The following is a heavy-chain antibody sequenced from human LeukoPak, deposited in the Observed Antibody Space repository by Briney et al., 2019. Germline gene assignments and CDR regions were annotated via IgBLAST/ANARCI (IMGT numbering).Heavy chain of an antibody. CDR2: ISSSSSYI. V-gene: IGHV3-21*01. J-gene: IGHJ5*02. D-gene: IGHD3-22*01. CDR1: GFTFSSYS. Sequence: PGGSLRLSCAASGFTFSSYSMSWVRQAPGKGLEWVSSISSSSSYIYYADSVKGRFTISRDNAKNSLYLQMNSLRAEDTAVYYCAREARLYYYDSSGYSPWGQGTLVTVSS. CDR3: AREARLYYYDSSGYSP.